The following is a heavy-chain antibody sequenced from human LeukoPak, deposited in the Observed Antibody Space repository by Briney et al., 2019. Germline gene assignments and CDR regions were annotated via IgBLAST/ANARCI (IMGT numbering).Heavy chain of an antibody. D-gene: IGHD6-13*01. J-gene: IGHJ6*02. V-gene: IGHV3-30*03. CDR3: AREGAAGTTTPNTYYYYGMDV. CDR1: GFTFSSYG. Sequence: GGSLRLSCAASGFTFSSYGMHWVRQAPGKGLEWVAVISYDGSNKYYADSVKGRFTISRDNSKNTLYLQMNSLRAEDTAVYYCAREGAAGTTTPNTYYYYGMDVWGQGTTVTVSS. CDR2: ISYDGSNK.